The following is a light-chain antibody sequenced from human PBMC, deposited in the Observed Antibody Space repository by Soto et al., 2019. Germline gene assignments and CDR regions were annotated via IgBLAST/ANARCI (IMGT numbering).Light chain of an antibody. CDR1: NIASKS. CDR2: DAS. Sequence: LTQPPSVXAAPGQPARITCGGNNIASKSVHWYQQKPGQAPVLVVYDASDRPSVIPERFSGSNSGNTATLTIRRVEAGDEADYYCQVWDSSSDLVVFGGWTK. CDR3: QVWDSSSDLVV. V-gene: IGLV3-21*02. J-gene: IGLJ2*01.